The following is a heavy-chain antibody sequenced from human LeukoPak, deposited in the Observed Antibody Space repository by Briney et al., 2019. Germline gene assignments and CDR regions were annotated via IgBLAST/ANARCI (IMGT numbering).Heavy chain of an antibody. J-gene: IGHJ4*02. V-gene: IGHV3-21*01. CDR3: ARAKWGYQLLSILDY. Sequence: PGGSLRLSCAASGFTFSRYSLSWVRQAPGKGLEWVSSISSSSSYIYYADSVKGRFTISRDNAKNSLYLQMNSLRAEDTAVYYCARAKWGYQLLSILDYWGQGTLVTVSS. CDR1: GFTFSRYS. CDR2: ISSSSSYI. D-gene: IGHD2-2*01.